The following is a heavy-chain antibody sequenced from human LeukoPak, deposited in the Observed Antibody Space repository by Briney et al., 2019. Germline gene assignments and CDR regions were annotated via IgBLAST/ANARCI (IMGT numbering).Heavy chain of an antibody. J-gene: IGHJ5*02. CDR2: ISYDGSNK. Sequence: GRSLRLSCAASGFTFSSYAMHWVRQAPGKGLEWVAVISYDGSNKYYADSVKGRFTISRDNSKNTLYLQMNSLRAEDTAVYYCARAPGGDYVAGSNWFDPRGQGTLVTVSS. CDR3: ARAPGGDYVAGSNWFDP. CDR1: GFTFSSYA. V-gene: IGHV3-30*04. D-gene: IGHD4-17*01.